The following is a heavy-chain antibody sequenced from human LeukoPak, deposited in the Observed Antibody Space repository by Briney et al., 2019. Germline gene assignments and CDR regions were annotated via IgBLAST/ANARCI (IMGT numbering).Heavy chain of an antibody. CDR2: IYSGGRT. V-gene: IGHV3-53*01. CDR1: GFTVSSNY. Sequence: PGGSLRLSCAASGFTVSSNYMSWVRQAPGKGLEWVSVIYSGGRTYYADSVKGRFTISRDNSKNTLYLQMNSLRAEDTAVYYCARVDGYFEGNDYWGQGTLVTVSS. D-gene: IGHD3-9*01. CDR3: ARVDGYFEGNDY. J-gene: IGHJ4*02.